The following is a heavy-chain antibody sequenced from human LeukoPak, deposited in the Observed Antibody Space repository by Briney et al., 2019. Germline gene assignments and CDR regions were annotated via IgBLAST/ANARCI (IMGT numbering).Heavy chain of an antibody. CDR2: IYYSGST. V-gene: IGHV4-59*01. D-gene: IGHD2-8*01. CDR1: GGSISSYY. CDR3: ARRLRGHWFDP. Sequence: PSETLSLTCTVSGGSISSYYWSWIRQLPGKGLEWIGYIYYSGSTNYNPSLKSRVTISVDTSKNQFSLKLSSVTAADTAVYYCARRLRGHWFDPWGQGTLVTVSS. J-gene: IGHJ5*02.